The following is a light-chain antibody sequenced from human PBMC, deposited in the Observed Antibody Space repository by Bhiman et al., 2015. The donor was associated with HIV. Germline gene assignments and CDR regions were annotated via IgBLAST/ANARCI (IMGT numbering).Light chain of an antibody. J-gene: IGLJ2*01. CDR3: QSSDNRDNVV. Sequence: NFMLTQPHSVSESPGKTVTISCTRSSGSIASNYVQWYQQRPGSSPTTVIYEDNQRPSGVPDRFSGSIDRSSNSASLTISGLKTEDEADYYCQSSDNRDNVVFGGGTKLTVL. CDR2: EDN. V-gene: IGLV6-57*01. CDR1: SGSIASNY.